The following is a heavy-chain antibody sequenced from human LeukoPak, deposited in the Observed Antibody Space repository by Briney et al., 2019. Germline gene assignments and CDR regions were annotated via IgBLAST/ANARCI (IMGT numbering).Heavy chain of an antibody. D-gene: IGHD6-19*01. CDR3: ARDRGNWKAGRDPFDY. CDR2: INPNSGGT. Sequence: ASVKVSCKASGYTFTGYYMHWVRQAPGQGLEWMGWINPNSGGTNYAQQLQGRVTMTTDTSTSTPYMELRSLRSDDTAMYYCARDRGNWKAGRDPFDYWGQGTLVTVSS. CDR1: GYTFTGYY. V-gene: IGHV1-2*02. J-gene: IGHJ4*02.